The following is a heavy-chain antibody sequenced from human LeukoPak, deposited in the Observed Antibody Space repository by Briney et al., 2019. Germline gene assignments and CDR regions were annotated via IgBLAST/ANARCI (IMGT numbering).Heavy chain of an antibody. D-gene: IGHD3-10*01. V-gene: IGHV4-61*02. CDR2: MYTSGNT. J-gene: IGHJ4*02. CDR1: GGSISSGGYY. CDR3: ARGQYYYGSGSLYFDY. Sequence: SETLSLTCTVSGGSISSGGYYWSWIRQPAGKGLEWIGRMYTSGNTNYNPSLKSRATISVDTSKNQFSLKLSSVTAADTAVYYCARGQYYYGSGSLYFDYWGQGTLVTVSS.